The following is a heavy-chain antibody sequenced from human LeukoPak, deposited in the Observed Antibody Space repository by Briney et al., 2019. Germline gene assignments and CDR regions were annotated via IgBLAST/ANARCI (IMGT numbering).Heavy chain of an antibody. CDR3: ARVSPLNEFDY. CDR2: IYHSGST. Sequence: SETLSLTCTVSGYFISSGYYWGWIRQPPGNGLEWIGSIYHSGSTYYNPSFKSRVTISVDTSKNQFSLKLSSVTAADTAVYYCARVSPLNEFDYWGQGTLVTVSS. D-gene: IGHD1-1*01. CDR1: GYFISSGYY. V-gene: IGHV4-38-2*02. J-gene: IGHJ4*02.